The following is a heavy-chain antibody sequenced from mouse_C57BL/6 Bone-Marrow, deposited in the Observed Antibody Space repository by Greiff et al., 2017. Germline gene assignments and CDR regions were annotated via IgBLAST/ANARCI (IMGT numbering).Heavy chain of an antibody. Sequence: EVQLVESGPGLVKPSQSLSLTCSVTGYSITSGYYWNWIRQYPGNKLEWMGYISYDGSNNYNPYLKNRISITRDTSKNQFFLKLNSVTTEDTATYYCARGEGLLWFSWFAYWGQGTLVTVSA. CDR2: ISYDGSN. D-gene: IGHD2-2*01. CDR3: ARGEGLLWFSWFAY. CDR1: GYSITSGYY. V-gene: IGHV3-6*01. J-gene: IGHJ3*01.